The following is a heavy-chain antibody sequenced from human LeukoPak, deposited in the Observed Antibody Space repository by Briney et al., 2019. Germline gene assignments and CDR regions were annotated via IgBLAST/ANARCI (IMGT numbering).Heavy chain of an antibody. CDR3: ARVGTATDPGDY. CDR1: GGSFSGHY. D-gene: IGHD1-14*01. V-gene: IGHV4-34*01. CDR2: INHSGST. J-gene: IGHJ4*02. Sequence: PSETLSLTCAVYGGSFSGHYWSWIRQPPGKGLEWIGEINHSGSTNYNPSLKSRVTISVDTSKNQFSLKLSSVTAADTAVYYCARVGTATDPGDYWGQGTLVTVSS.